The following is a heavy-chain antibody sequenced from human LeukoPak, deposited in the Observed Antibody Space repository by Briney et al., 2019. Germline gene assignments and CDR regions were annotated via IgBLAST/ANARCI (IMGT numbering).Heavy chain of an antibody. Sequence: SETLSLTCTVSGGSISDSSSYWGWIRQPPGKGLEWIANIYFTGGTYYSPSLKSRFTISIDTSKNQFSLRLNSVTAADTAVYYCARGPWQQLAHFDNWGQGTLVTVSS. CDR2: IYFTGGT. CDR3: ARGPWQQLAHFDN. J-gene: IGHJ4*02. V-gene: IGHV4-39*07. D-gene: IGHD6-13*01. CDR1: GGSISDSSSY.